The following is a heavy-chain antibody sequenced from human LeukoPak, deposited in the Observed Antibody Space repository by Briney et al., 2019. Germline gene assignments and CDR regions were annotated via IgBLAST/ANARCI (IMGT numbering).Heavy chain of an antibody. D-gene: IGHD1-26*01. CDR1: GFTVSSNY. V-gene: IGHV3-66*01. Sequence: GGSLRLSCAASGFTVSSNYMSWVRQAPVKGLEWVSVIYSSGSTYYADSVKGRFTISRDNSKNTLYLQMNSLRADDTAVYYCARTIVGDSTDAFDIWGQGTTVTVSS. CDR2: IYSSGST. CDR3: ARTIVGDSTDAFDI. J-gene: IGHJ3*02.